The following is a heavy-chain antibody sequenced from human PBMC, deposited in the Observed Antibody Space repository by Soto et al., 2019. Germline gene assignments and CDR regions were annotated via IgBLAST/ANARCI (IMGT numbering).Heavy chain of an antibody. CDR2: IDHTGSA. CDR1: NYSIISNYY. D-gene: IGHD4-17*01. Sequence: SETLSLTCVVSNYSIISNYYWGWIRQPPGKGLEWIGIIDHTGSAFYNPSLKSRVTLSIDTSKDLFSLRLTSVTAADTAVYYCARERFGDYAVDYWGQ. CDR3: ARERFGDYAVDY. V-gene: IGHV4-38-2*02. J-gene: IGHJ4*02.